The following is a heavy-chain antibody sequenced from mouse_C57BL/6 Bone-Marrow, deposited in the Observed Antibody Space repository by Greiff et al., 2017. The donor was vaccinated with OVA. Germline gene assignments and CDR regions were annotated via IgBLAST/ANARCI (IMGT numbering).Heavy chain of an antibody. V-gene: IGHV1-72*01. CDR3: ARSTTVVALYYYAMDY. J-gene: IGHJ4*01. D-gene: IGHD1-1*01. Sequence: QVQLKESGAELVKPGASVKLSCKASGYTFTSYWMHWVKQRPGRGLEWIGRIDPNSGGTKYNEKFKSKATLTVDKPSSTAYMQLSSLTSEDSAVYYCARSTTVVALYYYAMDYWGQGTSVTVSS. CDR2: IDPNSGGT. CDR1: GYTFTSYW.